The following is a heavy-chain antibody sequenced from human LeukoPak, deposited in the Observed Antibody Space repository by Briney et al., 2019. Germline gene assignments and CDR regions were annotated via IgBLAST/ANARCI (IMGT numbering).Heavy chain of an antibody. Sequence: SETLSLTCAVSGGSISPYYWSWIRQPPGKGLEWIGYIYYSGNMNYNPSLKSRVTMSVDTSKNQFSLKLSSVTAADTAVYYCARVYSSGWYYFDYWGQGTLVTVSS. J-gene: IGHJ4*02. V-gene: IGHV4-59*01. CDR3: ARVYSSGWYYFDY. D-gene: IGHD6-19*01. CDR1: GGSISPYY. CDR2: IYYSGNM.